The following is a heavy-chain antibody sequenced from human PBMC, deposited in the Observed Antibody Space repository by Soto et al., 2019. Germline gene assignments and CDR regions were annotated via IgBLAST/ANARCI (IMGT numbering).Heavy chain of an antibody. CDR1: GFTFSSYG. Sequence: QVQLVESGGGVVQPGRSLRLSCAASGFTFSSYGMHWVRQAPGKGLEWVAVIWYDGSNKYYADSVKGRFTISRDNSKNTLYLQMNSLRAEDTAVYYCARGRYSSSWVYFDYWGQGTLVTVSS. V-gene: IGHV3-33*01. CDR3: ARGRYSSSWVYFDY. J-gene: IGHJ4*02. CDR2: IWYDGSNK. D-gene: IGHD6-13*01.